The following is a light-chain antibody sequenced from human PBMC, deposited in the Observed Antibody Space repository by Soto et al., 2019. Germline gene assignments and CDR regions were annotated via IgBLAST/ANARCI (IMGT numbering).Light chain of an antibody. V-gene: IGLV2-14*03. CDR2: DVN. CDR1: SSDFGGYDY. CDR3: TSYTTRSTLV. J-gene: IGLJ2*01. Sequence: QSALTQPASVSGSPGQSITISCSGSSSDFGGYDYVSWYQHHTGKAPKLMIYDVNRRPSGVSDLFSGSKSGNTASLTISGLQAEDEADYYCTSYTTRSTLVFGGGTKLTVL.